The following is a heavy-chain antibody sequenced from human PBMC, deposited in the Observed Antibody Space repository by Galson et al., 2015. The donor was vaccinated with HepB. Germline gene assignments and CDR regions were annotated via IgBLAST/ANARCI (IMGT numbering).Heavy chain of an antibody. J-gene: IGHJ4*02. Sequence: QSGAEVKKPGASVTVSCTASGYTFTSYGISWVRQAPGQGLEWMGWISTYNGNTNYAQKFLQGRVTMTTDTSTSTAYMELRSLRSDDTAVYYCVRGSSGYVDYWGQGTLVTVSS. CDR3: VRGSSGYVDY. V-gene: IGHV1-18*01. CDR1: GYTFTSYG. D-gene: IGHD3-22*01. CDR2: ISTYNGNT.